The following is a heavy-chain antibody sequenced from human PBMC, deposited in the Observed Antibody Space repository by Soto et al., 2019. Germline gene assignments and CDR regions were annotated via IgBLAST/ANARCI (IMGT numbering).Heavy chain of an antibody. CDR3: ARGLGYYFDS. D-gene: IGHD5-12*01. J-gene: IGHJ4*02. CDR2: IHYRGST. CDR1: GGSISSSSYF. Sequence: KPSETLSLTCTVSGGSISSSSYFWGWIRQPPGKGLEWIGNIHYRGSTYYNASLKSRVTISVDTSKNHFSLKLSSVTAADSAVYSCARGLGYYFDSWGQGMLVTVS. V-gene: IGHV4-39*01.